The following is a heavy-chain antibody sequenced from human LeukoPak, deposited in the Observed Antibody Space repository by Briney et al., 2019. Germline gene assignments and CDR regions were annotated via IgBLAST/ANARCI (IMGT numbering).Heavy chain of an antibody. V-gene: IGHV4-31*03. J-gene: IGHJ6*04. CDR1: GGSISSGGYY. D-gene: IGHD2-2*01. CDR3: ARDRGCSSTSCRHYYYGMDV. CDR2: IYYSGST. Sequence: SQTLSLTCTVSGGSISSGGYYWSWTRQHPGKGLEWIGYIYYSGSTYYNPSLKSRVTISVDTSKNQFSLKLSSVTAADTAVYYCARDRGCSSTSCRHYYYGMDVWGKGTTVTVSS.